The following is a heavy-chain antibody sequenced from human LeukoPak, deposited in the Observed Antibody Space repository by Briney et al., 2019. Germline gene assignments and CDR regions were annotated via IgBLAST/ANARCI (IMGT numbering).Heavy chain of an antibody. D-gene: IGHD1-7*01. CDR1: GFTFADYA. V-gene: IGHV3-49*04. CDR2: IRSKVYGGTT. J-gene: IGHJ4*02. Sequence: PTGGSLRLSCTASGFTFADYAMSWVRQAPGKGLEWVGFIRSKVYGGTTEYAASVKGRFTISKDDSKSIAYLQMNSLKTEDTAVYYCTRAGGTVELYWGQGTLVTVSS. CDR3: TRAGGTVELY.